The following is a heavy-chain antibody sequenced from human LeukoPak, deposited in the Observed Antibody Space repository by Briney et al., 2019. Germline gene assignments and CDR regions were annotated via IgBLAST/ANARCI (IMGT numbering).Heavy chain of an antibody. CDR2: ISGST. J-gene: IGHJ4*02. D-gene: IGHD1-7*01. Sequence: GGSLRLSCAVSGFTFSSHAMSWVRQAPGKGLEWVSDISGSTYYADSVKGRFTMSRDNSKNTLYLQMNSLRAEDTAVYYCARAGTGTTGEYFDYWGQGTLVTVSS. CDR3: ARAGTGTTGEYFDY. V-gene: IGHV3-23*01. CDR1: GFTFSSHA.